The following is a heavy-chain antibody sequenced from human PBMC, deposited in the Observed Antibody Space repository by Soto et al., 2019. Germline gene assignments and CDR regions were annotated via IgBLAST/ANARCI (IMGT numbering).Heavy chain of an antibody. CDR1: GNPFSNYA. CDR2: LIPILGTA. V-gene: IGHV1-69*01. CDR3: ARDSHDYIWGSYRNGMDV. Sequence: QVQLVQSGAEVKKPGSSVKVSCKASGNPFSNYAISWVRQAPGQGLEWLGGLIPILGTAKYTQKFQGRVTITADESTRTAYMELSSVRFEDTAVYYCARDSHDYIWGSYRNGMDVWGQGTTVSVSS. J-gene: IGHJ6*02. D-gene: IGHD3-16*02.